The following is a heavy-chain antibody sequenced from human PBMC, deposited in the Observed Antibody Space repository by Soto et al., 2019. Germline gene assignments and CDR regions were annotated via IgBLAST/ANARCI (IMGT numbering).Heavy chain of an antibody. J-gene: IGHJ3*02. CDR1: GGSFSGYY. V-gene: IGHV4-34*01. D-gene: IGHD3-22*01. CDR2: INHSGST. Sequence: KPSETLSLTCAVYGGSFSGYYWSWIRQPPGKGLEWIGEINHSGSTNYNPSLKSRVTISVDTSKNQFSLKLSSVTAADTAVYYCARGGYYDSSGYYRDAFDIWGQGTMVTVSS. CDR3: ARGGYYDSSGYYRDAFDI.